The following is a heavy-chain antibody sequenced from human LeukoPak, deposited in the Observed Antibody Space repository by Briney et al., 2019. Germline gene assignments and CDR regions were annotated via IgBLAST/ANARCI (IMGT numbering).Heavy chain of an antibody. CDR3: ARVRKDYGDYAFVY. J-gene: IGHJ4*02. Sequence: GGSLRLSCAASGFTLSSYGMHWVRQAPGKGLEWVAVIWYDGSNKYYAGSVKGRFTISRDNSKNTLYLQMNSLRAEDTAVYYCARVRKDYGDYAFVYWGQGTLVTVSS. CDR2: IWYDGSNK. D-gene: IGHD4-17*01. V-gene: IGHV3-33*01. CDR1: GFTLSSYG.